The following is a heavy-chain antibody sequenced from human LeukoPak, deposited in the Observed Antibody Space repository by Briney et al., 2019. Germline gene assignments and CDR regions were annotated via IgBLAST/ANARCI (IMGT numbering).Heavy chain of an antibody. Sequence: GGSLRLSCAASGFTVSSSYMSWVRQAPGKGLEWVSIISSAGTTYYADSVKGRFTISRDNSKNTLYLQMNSLRAEDTAVYYCARVERGDILTGYYTFYYYYGMDVWGQGTTVTVSS. J-gene: IGHJ6*02. CDR1: GFTVSSSY. D-gene: IGHD3-9*01. CDR2: ISSAGTT. CDR3: ARVERGDILTGYYTFYYYYGMDV. V-gene: IGHV3-66*02.